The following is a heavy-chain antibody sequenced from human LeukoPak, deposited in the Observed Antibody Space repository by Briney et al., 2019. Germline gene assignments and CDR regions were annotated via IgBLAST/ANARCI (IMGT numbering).Heavy chain of an antibody. D-gene: IGHD3-22*01. CDR2: IRNKAYGVTT. V-gene: IGHV3-49*04. J-gene: IGHJ4*02. CDR3: TRDTGYYDSSGSYYTQPNDY. Sequence: GRSQRLSFTASGFTFGDYAMSWVRQAPGKGLEWVGFIRNKAYGVTTEYAASVKGRFTISRDDSKSIAYLQMNSLKTEDTAVYYCTRDTGYYDSSGSYYTQPNDYWGQGTLVTVSS. CDR1: GFTFGDYA.